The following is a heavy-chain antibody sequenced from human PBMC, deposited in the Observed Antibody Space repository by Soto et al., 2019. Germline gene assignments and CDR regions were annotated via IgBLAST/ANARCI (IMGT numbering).Heavy chain of an antibody. CDR3: ARMGPFLGQ. CDR1: GGSFNCFF. V-gene: IGHV4-34*01. Sequence: PSETLSLTCSVSGGSFNCFFWSWIRQPPGKGLEWIGEVNHSGTTKYSPALKSRVTMSADTSKNLFFLNLTSVTAADTAAYYCARMGPFLGQWGQGSLVTVSS. D-gene: IGHD3-16*01. CDR2: VNHSGTT. J-gene: IGHJ4*02.